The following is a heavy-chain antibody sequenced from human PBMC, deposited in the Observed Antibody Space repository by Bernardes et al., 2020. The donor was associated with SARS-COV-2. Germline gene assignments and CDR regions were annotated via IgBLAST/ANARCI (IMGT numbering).Heavy chain of an antibody. D-gene: IGHD6-13*01. J-gene: IGHJ5*02. V-gene: IGHV4-34*01. CDR2: INHSGST. CDR3: ARGGYTSSWCERHSGGNNCFDP. CDR1: GGSFSGYY. Sequence: SETLSLTCAVYGGSFSGYYWSRIRQPPGKGLEWIGEINHSGSTNYNPSLKSRVTISVDTSKNQLSLRLSSVTAADTAVYYCARGGYTSSWCERHSGGNNCFDPWCQHILVSVSS.